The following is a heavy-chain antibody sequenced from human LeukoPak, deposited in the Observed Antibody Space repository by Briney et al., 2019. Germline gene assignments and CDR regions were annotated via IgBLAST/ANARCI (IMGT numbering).Heavy chain of an antibody. CDR2: IYTTGNT. J-gene: IGHJ6*03. D-gene: IGHD3-3*01. CDR1: GGSINPYY. V-gene: IGHV4-4*09. Sequence: SETLSLTCAVSGGSINPYYWSWIRQPPGKGLEWIGYIYTTGNTNYSPSLKGRVTISLDTSKNQFSLNLSSVTAADTAVYYCAKHDTVFGAAHFYMDVWGKGTTVTVSS. CDR3: AKHDTVFGAAHFYMDV.